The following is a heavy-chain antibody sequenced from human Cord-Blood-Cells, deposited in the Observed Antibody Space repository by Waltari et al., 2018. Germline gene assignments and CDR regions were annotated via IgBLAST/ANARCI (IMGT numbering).Heavy chain of an antibody. CDR1: GGSLSGYY. CDR3: ARESPDLDY. CDR2: INHSGST. V-gene: IGHV4-34*01. J-gene: IGHJ4*02. Sequence: QVQLQQWGAGLLKPSETLSLTCAVYGGSLSGYYWCWSRQPPGKGLEWIGEINHSGSTNYNPSLKSRVTISVDTSKNQFSLKLSSVTAADTAVYYCARESPDLDYWGQGTLVTVSS.